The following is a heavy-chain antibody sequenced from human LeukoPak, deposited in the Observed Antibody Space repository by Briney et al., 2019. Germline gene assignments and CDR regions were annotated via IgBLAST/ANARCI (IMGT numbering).Heavy chain of an antibody. V-gene: IGHV4-59*11. CDR2: IYNGGST. J-gene: IGHJ3*01. CDR3: ARDRGVSDAFDV. Sequence: SETLSLTCTVSGDSISSHYWTWIRHPPGQGLEWIGYIYNGGSTYYNPSLKSRVSMSVDTSKSQFSLNLSSVTAADTAVYYCARDRGVSDAFDVWGQGTMVTVSS. CDR1: GDSISSHY. D-gene: IGHD3-10*01.